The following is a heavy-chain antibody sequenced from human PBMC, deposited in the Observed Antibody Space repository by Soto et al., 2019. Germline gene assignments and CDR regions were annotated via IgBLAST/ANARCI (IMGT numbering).Heavy chain of an antibody. CDR1: GGSISSYY. CDR2: IYYSGST. Sequence: SETLSLTCTVSGGSISSYYWSWIRQPPGKGLEWIGYIYYSGSTNYNPSLKSRVTISVDTSKNQFSLKLSSVTAADTAVYYCARALVSYDFWSGYPPGYYYYYYMDVWGKGTTVTVSS. V-gene: IGHV4-59*01. J-gene: IGHJ6*03. CDR3: ARALVSYDFWSGYPPGYYYYYYMDV. D-gene: IGHD3-3*01.